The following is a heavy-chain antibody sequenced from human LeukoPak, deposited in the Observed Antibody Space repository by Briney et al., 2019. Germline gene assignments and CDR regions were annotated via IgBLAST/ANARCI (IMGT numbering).Heavy chain of an antibody. CDR1: GGSISCGDYY. CDR2: IFYSGNT. Sequence: SETLSLTCTVSGGSISCGDYYWSWIRQPPGKGLKWIGYIFYSGNTYYNPSLKSRVPISVDTSKNQFSLKLNSVTAADTAVYFCARDNVDDSSAYYPDYFDYWGQGTLVTVSS. D-gene: IGHD3-22*01. V-gene: IGHV4-30-4*01. J-gene: IGHJ4*02. CDR3: ARDNVDDSSAYYPDYFDY.